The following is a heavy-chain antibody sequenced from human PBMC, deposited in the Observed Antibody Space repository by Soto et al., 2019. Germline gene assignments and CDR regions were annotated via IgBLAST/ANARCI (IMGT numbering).Heavy chain of an antibody. V-gene: IGHV4-4*07. CDR3: ARVGDGSSSWYEDYYYGMDV. CDR2: IYTSGST. J-gene: IGHJ6*02. Sequence: TSETLSLTCTVSGGSISSYYWSWIRQPAGKGLEWIGRIYTSGSTNYNPSLKSRVTMSVDTSRNQFSLKLGSVTAADTAVYYCARVGDGSSSWYEDYYYGMDVWGQGTTVTVSS. CDR1: GGSISSYY. D-gene: IGHD6-13*01.